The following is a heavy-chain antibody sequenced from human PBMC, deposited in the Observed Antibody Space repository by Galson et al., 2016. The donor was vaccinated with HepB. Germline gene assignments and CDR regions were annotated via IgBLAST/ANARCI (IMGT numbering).Heavy chain of an antibody. Sequence: SVKVSCKASGGTLSSYALSWVRQAPGQGLEWMGGIIPIFGTTNYAQRFQGRVTITADKSASTAYMELVSLRSEDTAVYYCARERVRGTLLWFGELLDYWGQGTLVTVSS. D-gene: IGHD3-10*01. CDR1: GGTLSSYA. J-gene: IGHJ4*02. CDR3: ARERVRGTLLWFGELLDY. CDR2: IIPIFGTT. V-gene: IGHV1-69*06.